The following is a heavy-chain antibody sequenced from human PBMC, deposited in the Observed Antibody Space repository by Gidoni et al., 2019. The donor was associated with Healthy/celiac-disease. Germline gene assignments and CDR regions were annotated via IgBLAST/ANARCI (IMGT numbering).Heavy chain of an antibody. V-gene: IGHV4-34*01. D-gene: IGHD2-2*01. J-gene: IGHJ5*02. CDR2: INHSGST. CDR3: ARDRAVPAAIGGPGWFDP. Sequence: QVQLQPWGAGLLKPSETLSLTCAVYGGSFSGYYWSWIRQPPGKGLEWIGEINHSGSTNYNPSLKSRVTISVDTSKNQFSLKLSSVTAADTAVYYCARDRAVPAAIGGPGWFDPWGQGTLVTVSS. CDR1: GGSFSGYY.